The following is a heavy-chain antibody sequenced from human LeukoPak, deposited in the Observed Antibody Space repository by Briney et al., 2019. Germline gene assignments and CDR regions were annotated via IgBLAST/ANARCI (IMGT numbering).Heavy chain of an antibody. D-gene: IGHD3-10*01. Sequence: ASVKVSCKASGGTFSSYTITWVRQAPGQGLEWMGGIIPIFGSANYAQKFQGRVTITADASTSTAYMELSSLRSEDTAVYYCATATMVRDVHFDYWGQGTLVTVSS. CDR2: IIPIFGSA. CDR3: ATATMVRDVHFDY. CDR1: GGTFSSYT. J-gene: IGHJ4*02. V-gene: IGHV1-69*13.